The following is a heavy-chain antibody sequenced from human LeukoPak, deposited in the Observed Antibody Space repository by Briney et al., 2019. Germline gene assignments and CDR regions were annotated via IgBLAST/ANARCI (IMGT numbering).Heavy chain of an antibody. CDR1: GFTFSSYW. D-gene: IGHD2-2*01. J-gene: IGHJ6*02. V-gene: IGHV3-7*01. Sequence: GGSLRLSYAASGFTFSSYWMSWVRQAPGKGLEWVANIKEDGSEKNYVDSVKGRFTISRDNAKNSLYLQMNSLRAEDTAVYYCARVSSTSPQKDYYYGMDVWGQGTTVTVSS. CDR2: IKEDGSEK. CDR3: ARVSSTSPQKDYYYGMDV.